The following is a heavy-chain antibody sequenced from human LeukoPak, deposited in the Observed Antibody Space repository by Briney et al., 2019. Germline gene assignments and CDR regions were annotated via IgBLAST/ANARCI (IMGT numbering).Heavy chain of an antibody. J-gene: IGHJ4*02. CDR1: GFTFDNYA. CDR2: ISYDGSNK. CDR3: ARDGDGYNYFDY. V-gene: IGHV3-30-3*01. D-gene: IGHD5-24*01. Sequence: GGSRRLSCAASGFTFDNYAMHWVRQAPGKGLEWVAVISYDGSNKYNADSVKGRFTISRDNSKNTLYLQMNSLRAEDTAVYYCARDGDGYNYFDYWGQGTLVTVPS.